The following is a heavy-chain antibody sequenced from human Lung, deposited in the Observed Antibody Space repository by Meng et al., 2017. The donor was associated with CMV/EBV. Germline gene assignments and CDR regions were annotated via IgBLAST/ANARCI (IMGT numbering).Heavy chain of an antibody. CDR3: ARVVTALWGYYFDY. D-gene: IGHD2-21*02. Sequence: QGPVPGPGQGRGKPSGPLSPPWASSGGSISSSNWWSWVRQPPGKGLEWIGEIYHSGSTNYNPSLKSRVTISVDKSKNQFSLKLSSVTAADTAVYYCARVVTALWGYYFDYWGQGTLVTVSS. CDR1: GGSISSSNW. J-gene: IGHJ4*02. V-gene: IGHV4-4*02. CDR2: IYHSGST.